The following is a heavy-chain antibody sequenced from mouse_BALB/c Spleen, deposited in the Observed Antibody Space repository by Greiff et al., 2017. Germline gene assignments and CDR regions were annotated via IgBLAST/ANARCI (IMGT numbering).Heavy chain of an antibody. CDR3: AKPIPSMDY. V-gene: IGHV5-12-1*01. J-gene: IGHJ4*01. Sequence: EVKLVESGGGLVKPGGSLKLSCAASGFAFSSYDMSWVRQTPEKRLEWVAYISSGGGSTYYPDTVKGRFTISRDNAKNTLYLQMSSLKSEDTAMYYCAKPIPSMDYWGQGTSVTVSS. CDR2: ISSGGGST. CDR1: GFAFSSYD.